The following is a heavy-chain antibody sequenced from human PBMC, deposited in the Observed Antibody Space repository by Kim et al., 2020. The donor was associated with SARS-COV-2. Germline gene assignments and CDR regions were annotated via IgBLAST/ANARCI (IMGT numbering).Heavy chain of an antibody. Sequence: SETLSLTCTVSGGSISSYYWSWIRQPPGKGLEWIGYIYYSGSTNYNPSLKSRVTISVDTSKNQFSLKLSSVTAADTAVYYCARHGGHSSGWWLYYYYGMDVWGQGTTVTVSS. J-gene: IGHJ6*02. CDR3: ARHGGHSSGWWLYYYYGMDV. V-gene: IGHV4-59*08. CDR1: GGSISSYY. CDR2: IYYSGST. D-gene: IGHD6-19*01.